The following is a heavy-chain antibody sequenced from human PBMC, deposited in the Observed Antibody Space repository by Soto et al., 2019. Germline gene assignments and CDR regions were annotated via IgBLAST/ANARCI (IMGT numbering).Heavy chain of an antibody. CDR2: ISAYNGNT. CDR1: GYTFTSYG. CDR3: ARNWVDYYDSSGYYYWFDP. Sequence: ASVKVSCKASGYTFTSYGISWVRQAPGQGLEWMGWISAYNGNTNYAQKLQGRVTMTTDTSTSTAYMELRSLRSDDTAVYYCARNWVDYYDSSGYYYWFDPWGQGTLVTVSS. D-gene: IGHD3-22*01. J-gene: IGHJ5*02. V-gene: IGHV1-18*04.